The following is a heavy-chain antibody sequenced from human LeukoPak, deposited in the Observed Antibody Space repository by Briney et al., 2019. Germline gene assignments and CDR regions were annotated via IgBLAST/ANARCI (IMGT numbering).Heavy chain of an antibody. J-gene: IGHJ4*02. CDR1: GFTFSSYA. CDR3: ARGSRFVDY. CDR2: ISYDGSNK. Sequence: GGSLRLSCAASGFTFSSYAMHWVRQAPGKGLEWVAVISYDGSNKYYADSVKGRFTISRDNSKNTLYLQMNSLRAEGTAVYYCARGSRFVDYWGQGTLVTVSS. D-gene: IGHD3-10*01. V-gene: IGHV3-30-3*01.